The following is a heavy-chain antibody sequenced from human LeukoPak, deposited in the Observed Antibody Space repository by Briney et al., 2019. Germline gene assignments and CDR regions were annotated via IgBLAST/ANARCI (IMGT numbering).Heavy chain of an antibody. J-gene: IGHJ6*03. CDR1: GFTFSSYA. CDR3: AKVALEPLVPAAGLKFFYYYYMDV. Sequence: GGSLRLSCAASGFTFSSYAMSWVRQAPGKGLEWVSAISGSGGSTYYADSVKGRFTISRDNSKNTLYLQMNSLRAEDTAVNYCAKVALEPLVPAAGLKFFYYYYMDVWGKGTTVTVSS. CDR2: ISGSGGST. V-gene: IGHV3-23*01. D-gene: IGHD2-2*01.